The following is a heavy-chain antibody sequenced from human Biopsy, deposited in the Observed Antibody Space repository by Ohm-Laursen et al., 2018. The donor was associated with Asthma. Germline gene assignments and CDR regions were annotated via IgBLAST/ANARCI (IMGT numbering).Heavy chain of an antibody. D-gene: IGHD3-3*01. CDR2: GGSYYDGGLK. CDR1: GFTFGDYW. Sequence: SLRLSCTASGFTFGDYWMSWVRQVPGKGLEWVAVGGSYYDGGLKYYAGSVNGRFTVSRDDSKNTLYLQMNSLRPDDTAVYYCARDVMEWYLPAFDFWGQGTLVTVSS. J-gene: IGHJ4*02. V-gene: IGHV3-30-3*01. CDR3: ARDVMEWYLPAFDF.